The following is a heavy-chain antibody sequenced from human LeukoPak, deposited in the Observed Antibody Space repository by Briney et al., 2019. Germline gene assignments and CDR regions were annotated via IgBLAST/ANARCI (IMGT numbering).Heavy chain of an antibody. CDR3: ARGDGGYSYGRYYYYYYGMDV. CDR1: GYTFTGYH. J-gene: IGHJ6*02. CDR2: INPNSGDT. Sequence: ASVKVSCKASGYTFTGYHMHWVRQAPGQGLEWMGRINPNSGDTNYAQKFQGRVTMTRDTSISTAYMELSSLRSEDTAVYYCARGDGGYSYGRYYYYYYGMDVWGQGTTVTVSS. D-gene: IGHD5-18*01. V-gene: IGHV1-2*06.